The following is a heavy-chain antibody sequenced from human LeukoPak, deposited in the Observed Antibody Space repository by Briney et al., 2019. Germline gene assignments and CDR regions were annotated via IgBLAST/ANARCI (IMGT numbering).Heavy chain of an antibody. CDR3: ARVGEVLWFGELNPFDY. CDR2: FDPEDGET. Sequence: GASVKVSCKVSGYSLTELSMHWVRQAPGKGLEWMGGFDPEDGETIYAQKFQGRVTMTEDTSTDTAYMELSSLRSDDTAVYYCARVGEVLWFGELNPFDYWGQGTLVTVSS. D-gene: IGHD3-10*01. CDR1: GYSLTELS. J-gene: IGHJ4*02. V-gene: IGHV1-24*01.